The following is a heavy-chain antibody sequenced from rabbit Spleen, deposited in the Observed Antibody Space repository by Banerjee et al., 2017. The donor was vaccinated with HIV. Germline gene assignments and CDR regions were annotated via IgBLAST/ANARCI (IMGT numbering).Heavy chain of an antibody. Sequence: QSLEESGGDLVKLGASLTLTCTASGVSFSFNSYMCWVRQAPGKGLEWIACIDTSSSDFTYFASWANGRFTISRTSSTTVTLQMTSLTAADTATYFCARDSGSSFSSYGMDLWGPGTLVTVS. CDR3: ARDSGSSFSSYGMDL. CDR2: IDTSSSDFT. D-gene: IGHD8-1*01. CDR1: GVSFSFNSY. V-gene: IGHV1S40*01. J-gene: IGHJ6*01.